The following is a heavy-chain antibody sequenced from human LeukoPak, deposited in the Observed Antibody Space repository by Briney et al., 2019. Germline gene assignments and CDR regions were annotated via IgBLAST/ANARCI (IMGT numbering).Heavy chain of an antibody. CDR2: IRYDGSNK. D-gene: IGHD2-21*01. Sequence: GGSLRLSCVASGITFRIYGMHWVRQAPGKGLEWVAFIRYDGSNKYYADSVKGRFTISRDNSKNTLYLQMNSLRAEDTAVYYCAKGDEYCGGDCYYFAYWGQGTLVTVSS. V-gene: IGHV3-30*02. CDR1: GITFRIYG. CDR3: AKGDEYCGGDCYYFAY. J-gene: IGHJ4*02.